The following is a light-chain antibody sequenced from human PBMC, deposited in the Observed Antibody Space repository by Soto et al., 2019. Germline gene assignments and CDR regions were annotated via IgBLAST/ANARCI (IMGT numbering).Light chain of an antibody. CDR1: SSDVGSHNL. J-gene: IGLJ3*02. V-gene: IGLV2-23*01. CDR3: CSYAGSTTWV. CDR2: EGT. Sequence: QSVLTQPASVSGSPGQSITISCTGTSSDVGSHNLVSWYQQYPGKAPKLIIYEGTKRPSGVSNRFSGSKSGNTASLTISGLQTEDEADYHCCSYAGSTTWVFGGGTKLTVL.